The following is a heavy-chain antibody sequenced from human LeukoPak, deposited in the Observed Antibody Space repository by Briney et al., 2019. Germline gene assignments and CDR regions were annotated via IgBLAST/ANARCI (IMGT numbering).Heavy chain of an antibody. CDR3: ARNIPWGMATIKSDY. V-gene: IGHV1-2*02. CDR1: GYTFTGYY. D-gene: IGHD5-24*01. J-gene: IGHJ4*02. CDR2: INPNSGGT. Sequence: ASVKVSCKASGYTFTGYYMHWVRQAPGQGLEWMGWINPNSGGTNYAQKFQGRVTMTRDTSISTAYMELSRLRSDDTAVYYCARNIPWGMATIKSDYWGQGALVTVSS.